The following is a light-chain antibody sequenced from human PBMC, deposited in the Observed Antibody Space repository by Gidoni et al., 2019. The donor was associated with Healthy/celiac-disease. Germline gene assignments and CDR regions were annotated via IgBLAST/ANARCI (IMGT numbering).Light chain of an antibody. V-gene: IGKV3-11*01. CDR2: DAS. CDR1: QSVSRY. CDR3: QQRSNWRT. J-gene: IGKJ4*01. Sequence: EIVLTQSPATLSLSPGERATLSCRASQSVSRYLAWYQHKPGQAPRLLIYDASNRATGIPARCRGSGSGTDFTLTISRLEPEDFAVYYCQQRSNWRTFGGGTKVEIK.